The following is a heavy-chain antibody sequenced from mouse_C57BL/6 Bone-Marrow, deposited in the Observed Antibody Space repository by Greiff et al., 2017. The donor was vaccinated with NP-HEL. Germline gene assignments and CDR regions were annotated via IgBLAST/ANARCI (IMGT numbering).Heavy chain of an antibody. CDR2: ILPGSGST. CDR1: GYTFTGYW. D-gene: IGHD1-1*01. Sequence: QVQLKESGAELMKPGASVKLSCKATGYTFTGYWIEWVKQRPGHGLEWIGEILPGSGSTNYNEKFKGKATFTADTSSNTAYMQLSSLTTEDSAIFCCASGHYDGCSYSWYFDVWGTGTAVTVSA. V-gene: IGHV1-9*01. CDR3: ASGHYDGCSYSWYFDV. J-gene: IGHJ1*03.